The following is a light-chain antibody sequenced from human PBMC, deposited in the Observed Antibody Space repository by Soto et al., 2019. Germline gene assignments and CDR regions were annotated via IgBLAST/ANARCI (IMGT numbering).Light chain of an antibody. Sequence: EILLTQSPATLSLSPGERATLSCRASQSVSSYLAWYQQKPGQATRLLIYDASNRATGIPARFSGSASGTEFSLTLRSLEPEDFASYYCQQRSNWHPWTFGQGTKVDIK. CDR1: QSVSSY. CDR3: QQRSNWHPWT. J-gene: IGKJ1*01. V-gene: IGKV3-11*01. CDR2: DAS.